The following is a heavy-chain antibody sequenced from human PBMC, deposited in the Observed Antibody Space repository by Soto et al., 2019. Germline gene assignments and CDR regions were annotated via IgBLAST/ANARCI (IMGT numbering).Heavy chain of an antibody. D-gene: IGHD2-2*01. Sequence: SETLSLTCTVSGGAVGSNNYYWGWIRQPPGKGLEWIGSVSYTGNTYYNPSLKSRVIISADTSTNQFSLRLRSLTASDTAVYYFARQNPSRFSSNLCLPYFFPHWGQGTLVTVSS. J-gene: IGHJ4*02. CDR1: GGAVGSNNYY. V-gene: IGHV4-39*01. CDR3: ARQNPSRFSSNLCLPYFFPH. CDR2: VSYTGNT.